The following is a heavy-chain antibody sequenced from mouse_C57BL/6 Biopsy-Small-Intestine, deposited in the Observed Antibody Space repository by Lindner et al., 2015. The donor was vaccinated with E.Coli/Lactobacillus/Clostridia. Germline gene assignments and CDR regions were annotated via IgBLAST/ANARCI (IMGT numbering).Heavy chain of an antibody. CDR2: IDPENGDT. CDR1: GFNIKDDY. V-gene: IGHV14-4*01. Sequence: VQLQESGAELVRPGASVKLSCTASGFNIKDDYMHWVKQRPEQGLEWIGWIDPENGDTEYASKFQGKATITADTSSNTAYLQLSSLTSEDTAVYHCTGGGAWFAYWGQGTLVTVSA. CDR3: TGGGAWFAY. J-gene: IGHJ3*01.